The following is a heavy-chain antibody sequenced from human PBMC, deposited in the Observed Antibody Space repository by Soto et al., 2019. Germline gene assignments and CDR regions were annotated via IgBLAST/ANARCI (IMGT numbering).Heavy chain of an antibody. V-gene: IGHV3-33*01. D-gene: IGHD1-20*01. CDR1: GFTFSSYG. CDR2: IWYDGSNK. Sequence: QVQLVESGGGVVQPGRSLRLSCAASGFTFSSYGMHWVRQAPGKGLEWVAVIWYDGSNKYYADSVKGRFTISRDNSKNTLYLQMNSLRAEDTAVYDCAREVDNWNPLGMDVWGQGTTVTVSS. J-gene: IGHJ6*02. CDR3: AREVDNWNPLGMDV.